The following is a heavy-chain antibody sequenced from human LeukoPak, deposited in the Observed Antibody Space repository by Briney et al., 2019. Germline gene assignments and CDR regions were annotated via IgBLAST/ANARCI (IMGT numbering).Heavy chain of an antibody. CDR1: GGTFTSYT. CDR2: IIPLLGIA. Sequence: SVKVSCKASGGTFTSYTISWVRQAPGEGLEWMGRIIPLLGIANYAQKFQGRVTITADKSTSTAYMELSSLRSEDTAVYYCARAAYYYDSSGYYFDYWGQGTLVTVSS. D-gene: IGHD3-22*01. CDR3: ARAAYYYDSSGYYFDY. V-gene: IGHV1-69*02. J-gene: IGHJ4*02.